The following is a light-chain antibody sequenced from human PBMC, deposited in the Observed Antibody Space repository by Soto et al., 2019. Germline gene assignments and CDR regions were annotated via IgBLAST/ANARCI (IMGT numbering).Light chain of an antibody. CDR3: QSYDASIHVI. J-gene: IGLJ2*01. CDR2: ENK. CDR1: SGSIASNY. V-gene: IGLV6-57*02. Sequence: NFMLTQPHSLSESPGKTVTISCTGSSGSIASNYVQWYQQRPGSAPTTVIYENKLRPSGVPDRFSGSIDSSSNSASLTISGLKTEDEADYYFQSYDASIHVIFGGGTKLTVL.